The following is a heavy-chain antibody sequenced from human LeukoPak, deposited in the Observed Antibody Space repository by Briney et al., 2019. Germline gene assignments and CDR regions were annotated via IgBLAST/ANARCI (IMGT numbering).Heavy chain of an antibody. J-gene: IGHJ4*02. V-gene: IGHV3-30*02. Sequence: GGSLRLSYAASGFSLSTYDIHWVRQAPGKGLEWVALIRYDGSKKYYADSVKGRLTISRDTSRNTLYLQMHSLRPEDTAVYYCARGGRFDNWGQGTLVTVSS. CDR3: ARGGRFDN. CDR2: IRYDGSKK. CDR1: GFSLSTYD. D-gene: IGHD2-15*01.